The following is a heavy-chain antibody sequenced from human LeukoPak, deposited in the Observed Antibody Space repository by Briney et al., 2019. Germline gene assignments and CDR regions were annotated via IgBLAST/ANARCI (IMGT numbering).Heavy chain of an antibody. V-gene: IGHV3-33*01. CDR1: GFTFSSYG. Sequence: PGGSLRLSCAASGFTFSSYGMHWVRQAPGKGLEWVAVIWYDGSNKYYADSVKGRFTISRDNSKNTLYLQMNSLRAEDTAVYYCASSYGSGFDGFWGQGTLDTVSS. CDR2: IWYDGSNK. J-gene: IGHJ4*02. CDR3: ASSYGSGFDGF. D-gene: IGHD3-10*01.